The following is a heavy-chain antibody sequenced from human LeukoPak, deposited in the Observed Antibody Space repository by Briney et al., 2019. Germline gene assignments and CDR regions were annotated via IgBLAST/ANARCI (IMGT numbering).Heavy chain of an antibody. J-gene: IGHJ6*02. CDR3: AKEKSRYYYYGMDV. CDR2: ISWNSGSI. Sequence: GRSLRLSCAASGFTFDDYAMYWVGQAPGKGLEWVSGISWNSGSIGYADSVKGRFTISRDNAKNSLYLQMNSLRAEDTALYYCAKEKSRYYYYGMDVWGQGTTVTVSS. CDR1: GFTFDDYA. V-gene: IGHV3-9*01.